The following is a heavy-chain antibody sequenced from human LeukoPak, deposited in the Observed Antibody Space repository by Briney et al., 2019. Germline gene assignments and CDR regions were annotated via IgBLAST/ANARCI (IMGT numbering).Heavy chain of an antibody. D-gene: IGHD3-22*01. CDR2: INSDGSSI. Sequence: GGSLRLSCAASGFTFSSHWMHWVRQAPGKGLVWVSRINSDGSSISYADSVKGRFTISRDNAKNTLYLQMNSLRAEDTAVYYCAKEFRATMIVVGLDPWGQGTLVTVSS. CDR3: AKEFRATMIVVGLDP. CDR1: GFTFSSHW. J-gene: IGHJ5*02. V-gene: IGHV3-74*01.